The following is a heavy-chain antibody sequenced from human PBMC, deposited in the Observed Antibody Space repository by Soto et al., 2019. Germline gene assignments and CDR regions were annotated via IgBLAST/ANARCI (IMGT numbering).Heavy chain of an antibody. Sequence: SGTMSLTCSVSGSTFSNFYWSWIRQSAGKGLEWIGRIYTSGATSYNPSLKSRVTMSVDTSQTQMSLSVRSVAAADTAVYFCARGGIQLSYAFDYWGPGILVTV. V-gene: IGHV4-4*07. J-gene: IGHJ4*02. CDR2: IYTSGAT. CDR3: ARGGIQLSYAFDY. D-gene: IGHD1-1*01. CDR1: GSTFSNFY.